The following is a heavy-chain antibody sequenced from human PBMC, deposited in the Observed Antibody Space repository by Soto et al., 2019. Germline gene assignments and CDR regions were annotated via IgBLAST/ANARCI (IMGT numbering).Heavy chain of an antibody. CDR2: VYPRDSDT. Sequence: GESLKISCKASGYIFIDYWIGWVRQMPGKGLEWVGIVYPRDSDTRYSPSFQGQVTISADRSTGTAFLQWRSLKASDTALYYCARPPLPGYSIHFNSWGQGTLVTVSS. CDR3: ARPPLPGYSIHFNS. V-gene: IGHV5-51*01. J-gene: IGHJ4*02. CDR1: GYIFIDYW. D-gene: IGHD2-15*01.